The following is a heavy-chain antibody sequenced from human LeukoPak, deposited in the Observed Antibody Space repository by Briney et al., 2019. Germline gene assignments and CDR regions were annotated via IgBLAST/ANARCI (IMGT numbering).Heavy chain of an antibody. CDR3: ARTCLPPPFRRGYSYGKPPTFFDY. V-gene: IGHV4-34*01. D-gene: IGHD5-18*01. Sequence: PSETLSLTCAVYGGSFSGYYWSWIRQPPGKGLEWIGEINHSGSTNYNPSLKSRVTISVDTSKNQFSLKLSSVTAADTAVYYCARTCLPPPFRRGYSYGKPPTFFDYWAREPWSPSPQ. CDR2: INHSGST. CDR1: GGSFSGYY. J-gene: IGHJ4*02.